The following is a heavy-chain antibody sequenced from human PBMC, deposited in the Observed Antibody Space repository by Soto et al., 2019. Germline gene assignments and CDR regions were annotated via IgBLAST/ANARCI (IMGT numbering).Heavy chain of an antibody. CDR1: GFTFSDYS. CDR2: ISSTSIYI. D-gene: IGHD2-15*01. Sequence: EVQLVESGGGLVKPGGSLRLSCAASGFTFSDYSMTWVRQAPGKGLEWVSSISSTSIYIFYADSVKGRFTISRDNAKNSLYLQLNSVGAEDTAVYYGARDANLVDSWGQGTLVIVSS. J-gene: IGHJ4*02. V-gene: IGHV3-21*01. CDR3: ARDANLVDS.